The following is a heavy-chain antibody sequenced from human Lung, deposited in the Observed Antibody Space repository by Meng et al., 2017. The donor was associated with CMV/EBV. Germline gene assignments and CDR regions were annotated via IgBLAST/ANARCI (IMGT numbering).Heavy chain of an antibody. D-gene: IGHD3-22*01. J-gene: IGHJ4*02. V-gene: IGHV1-2*02. CDR3: ARGGLSTALQEGNSSSSIDN. Sequence: ASVKESXKASGYTLTGYFMHWVRQAAGQALEWMGWINLNSGGTKYAQKFQGRVIMIWDTSISSAYTQLSRLTSNDTAVFYRARGGLSTALQEGNSSSSIDNWGQGTXVTVSS. CDR2: INLNSGGT. CDR1: GYTLTGYF.